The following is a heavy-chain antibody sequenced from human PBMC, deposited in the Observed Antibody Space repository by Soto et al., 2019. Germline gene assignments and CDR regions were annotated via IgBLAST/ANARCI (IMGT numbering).Heavy chain of an antibody. Sequence: EVQLVESGGGLVQPGGSLRLSCAASGFTFSDYGVNWVRQAPGKGLEWISYISSGSDTIYYADSVKGRFTISRDDAKSSLFPQMTSLRDEDTAVYYCARVSTTWEDDYWGQGTLVTVSS. J-gene: IGHJ4*02. CDR2: ISSGSDTI. CDR1: GFTFSDYG. D-gene: IGHD5-12*01. V-gene: IGHV3-48*02. CDR3: ARVSTTWEDDY.